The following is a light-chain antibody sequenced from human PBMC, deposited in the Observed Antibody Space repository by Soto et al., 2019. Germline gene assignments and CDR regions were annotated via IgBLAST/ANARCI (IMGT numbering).Light chain of an antibody. CDR3: QQYTTSPFT. CDR1: QSVGSNY. J-gene: IGKJ3*01. CDR2: GAS. Sequence: IVLTQSPGTLSLSPGERATLYCRASQSVGSNYLAWYQQKPGQAPRVLIYGASSRATGIPDRFSGSGSGADFTLTISRLEPEDFAVYYCQQYTTSPFTFGPGTKVAIK. V-gene: IGKV3-20*01.